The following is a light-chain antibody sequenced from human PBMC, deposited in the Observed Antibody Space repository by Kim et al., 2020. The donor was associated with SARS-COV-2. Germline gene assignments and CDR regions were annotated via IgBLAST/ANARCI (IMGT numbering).Light chain of an antibody. Sequence: VSPGQTASITCSGDKVGDKYACWYQQKPGQSPVLVIYQDSKRPSGIPERFSGSNSGNTATLTISGTQAMDEADYYCQAWDSSTAWVFGTGTKVTVL. J-gene: IGLJ1*01. V-gene: IGLV3-1*01. CDR3: QAWDSSTAWV. CDR2: QDS. CDR1: KVGDKY.